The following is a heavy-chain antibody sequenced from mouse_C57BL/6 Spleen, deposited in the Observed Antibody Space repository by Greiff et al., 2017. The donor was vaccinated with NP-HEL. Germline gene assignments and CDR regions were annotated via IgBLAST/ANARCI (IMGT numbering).Heavy chain of an antibody. J-gene: IGHJ2*01. CDR2: IDPEDGET. V-gene: IGHV14-2*01. D-gene: IGHD1-1*01. CDR1: GFNIKDYY. Sequence: EVMLVESGAELVKPGASVKLSCTASGFNIKDYYMHWVKQRTEQGLEWIGRIDPEDGETTYAPKFQGKAPIPADTSSNTAYLPLSSLTSEDTAVYYCASGTTVVATGDYWGQGTTLTVSS. CDR3: ASGTTVVATGDY.